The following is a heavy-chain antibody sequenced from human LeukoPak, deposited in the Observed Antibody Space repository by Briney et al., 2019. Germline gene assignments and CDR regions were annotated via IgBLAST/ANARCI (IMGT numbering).Heavy chain of an antibody. J-gene: IGHJ5*02. CDR1: GGSFSGYY. CDR3: ARFTPQGYGWGGYNRFDP. D-gene: IGHD3-16*01. V-gene: IGHV4-34*01. Sequence: SETLSLTCAVYGGSFSGYYWSWIRQPPGKGLEWIGEINHSGSTNYNPSLKSRVTISVDTSKNQFSLNLTSVTAADTAVYYCARFTPQGYGWGGYNRFDPWGQGTLVTVSS. CDR2: INHSGST.